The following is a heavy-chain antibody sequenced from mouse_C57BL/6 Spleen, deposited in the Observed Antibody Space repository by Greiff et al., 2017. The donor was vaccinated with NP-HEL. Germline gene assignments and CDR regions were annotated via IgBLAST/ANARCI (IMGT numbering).Heavy chain of an antibody. CDR2: ISSGGDYI. J-gene: IGHJ2*01. Sequence: EVKLMESGEGLVKPGGSLKLSCAASGFTFSSYAMSWVRQTPEKRLEWVAYISSGGDYIYYADTVKGRFTISRDNARNTLFLQMTSLRSEDTAMYYCARNGSSFYYFDYWGQGTTLTVSS. V-gene: IGHV5S21*01. CDR1: GFTFSSYA. D-gene: IGHD1-1*01. CDR3: ARNGSSFYYFDY.